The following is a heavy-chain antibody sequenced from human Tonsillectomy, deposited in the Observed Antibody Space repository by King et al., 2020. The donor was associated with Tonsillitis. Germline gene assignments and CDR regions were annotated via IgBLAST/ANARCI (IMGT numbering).Heavy chain of an antibody. Sequence: VQLVESGAEVKKPGASVKVSCKASGYTFTSHYMHWVRPAPGQGLEWMGIINPSGGYTSYAEKFQGRVTLTRDTSTSTVYMEMSSLRSEDTAVYYCARDHSLTIFGVVKVWWFDPWGQGTLVTVSS. CDR3: ARDHSLTIFGVVKVWWFDP. D-gene: IGHD3-3*01. V-gene: IGHV1-46*03. CDR1: GYTFTSHY. CDR2: INPSGGYT. J-gene: IGHJ5*02.